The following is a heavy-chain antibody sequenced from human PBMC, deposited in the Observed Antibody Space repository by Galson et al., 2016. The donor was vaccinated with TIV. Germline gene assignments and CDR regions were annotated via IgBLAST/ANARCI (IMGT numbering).Heavy chain of an antibody. CDR2: ISSSGRII. D-gene: IGHD2-2*01. V-gene: IGHV3-11*01. Sequence: SLRLSCAASGFTFSDYYMSWIRQAPGKGLEWVSYISSSGRIIYYADSVKGRFTISRDNAKNSLYLQMNSLRAEDTAVYYCARDCSSANCYSNPVYFDSWGQGTLVTASS. CDR3: ARDCSSANCYSNPVYFDS. CDR1: GFTFSDYY. J-gene: IGHJ4*02.